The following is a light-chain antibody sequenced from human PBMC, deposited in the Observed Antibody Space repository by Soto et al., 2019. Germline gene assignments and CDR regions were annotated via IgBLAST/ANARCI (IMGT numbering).Light chain of an antibody. Sequence: QLVLTQSPSVSASLGASVKLTCTLSSGHSNNAVVWYQQQPEKGPRYLMKLNSDGSHTKGDGIPDRFSGSRSGTERYLTISSLQSEDEADYYCQTWGTDIHVVFGGGTKLTVL. CDR3: QTWGTDIHVV. CDR2: LNSDGSH. CDR1: SGHSNNA. V-gene: IGLV4-69*01. J-gene: IGLJ2*01.